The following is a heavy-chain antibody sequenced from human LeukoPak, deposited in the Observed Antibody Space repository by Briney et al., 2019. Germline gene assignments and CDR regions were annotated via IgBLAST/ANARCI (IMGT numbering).Heavy chain of an antibody. CDR3: AGNTQWLVWHYGMDV. Sequence: GGSLRLSCAASGFTFSSYGMHWVRQAPGKGLEWVAFIRYDGSNKYYADSVKGRFTISRDNSKNTLYLQMNSLRAEDTAVYYCAGNTQWLVWHYGMDVWGQGTTVTVSS. CDR2: IRYDGSNK. J-gene: IGHJ6*02. D-gene: IGHD6-19*01. CDR1: GFTFSSYG. V-gene: IGHV3-30*02.